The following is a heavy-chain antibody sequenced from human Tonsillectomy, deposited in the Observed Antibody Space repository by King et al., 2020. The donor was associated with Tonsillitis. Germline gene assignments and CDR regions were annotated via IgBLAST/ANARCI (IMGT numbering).Heavy chain of an antibody. V-gene: IGHV1-8*02. Sequence: VQLVQSGAEVKKPGASVKVSCQASGYTFTNYDINWVRQATGQGLEWMGWMNPNSGNTGYAQKFKGRVTMTRDTSINTAYMELTNLYSEDTAIYYCARSLTGDRARNDYWGQGTLVTVSS. D-gene: IGHD7-27*01. CDR3: ARSLTGDRARNDY. CDR1: GYTFTNYD. J-gene: IGHJ4*02. CDR2: MNPNSGNT.